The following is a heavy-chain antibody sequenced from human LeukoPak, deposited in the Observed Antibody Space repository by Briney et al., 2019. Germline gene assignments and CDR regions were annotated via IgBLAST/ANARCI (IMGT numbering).Heavy chain of an antibody. CDR3: ARDQGIVGATAAFDI. D-gene: IGHD1-26*01. J-gene: IGHJ3*02. CDR2: ISAYNGNT. Sequence: ASVKVSCKASGYTFTSYGISWGRQAPGQGLEWMGWISAYNGNTNYAQKLQGRVTMTTDTSTSTAYMELRSLRSDDTAVYYCARDQGIVGATAAFDIWGQGTMVTVSS. V-gene: IGHV1-18*01. CDR1: GYTFTSYG.